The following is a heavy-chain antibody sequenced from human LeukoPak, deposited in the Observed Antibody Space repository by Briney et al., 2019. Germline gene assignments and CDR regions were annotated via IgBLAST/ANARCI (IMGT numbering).Heavy chain of an antibody. V-gene: IGHV4-34*01. CDR1: GGSFSGYY. CDR2: INHSGST. Sequence: SETLSLTCAVYGGSFSGYYWSWIRQPPGKGLEWIGEINHSGSTNYNPSLKSRVTISVDTSKNQFSLKLCSVTAADTAVYYCARHRWNYYYYYMDVWGKGTTVTISS. J-gene: IGHJ6*03. CDR3: ARHRWNYYYYYMDV. D-gene: IGHD1-1*01.